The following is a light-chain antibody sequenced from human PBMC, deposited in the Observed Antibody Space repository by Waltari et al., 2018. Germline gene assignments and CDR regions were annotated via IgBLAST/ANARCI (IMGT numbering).Light chain of an antibody. CDR2: RVD. CDR1: ASNIGNNV. CDR3: AAWDDSLNGRWV. Sequence: QSVLTQPPSASGTPGQGVTISCSGGASNIGNNVVNWYQQVPGKAPKLLIYRVDCRPAGVPDRFSGSKSGTSASLAISGLQSEDEADYYCAAWDDSLNGRWVFGGGTKVTVL. J-gene: IGLJ3*02. V-gene: IGLV1-44*01.